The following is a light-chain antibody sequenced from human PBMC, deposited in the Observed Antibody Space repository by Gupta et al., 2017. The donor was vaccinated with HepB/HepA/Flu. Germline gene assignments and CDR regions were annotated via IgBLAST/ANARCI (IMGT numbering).Light chain of an antibody. CDR2: DVS. CDR1: SSDVGGHNY. CDR3: TSYTSTGTLGV. J-gene: IGLJ2*01. Sequence: QSALTQPASVSGPPGQSITISCTGTSSDVGGHNYVSWYQQHPGTAPKLLIYDVSSRPSGISNRFSGSKSGNTASLIISGLQAEDEADYYCTSYTSTGTLGVVGGGTKLTVL. V-gene: IGLV2-14*01.